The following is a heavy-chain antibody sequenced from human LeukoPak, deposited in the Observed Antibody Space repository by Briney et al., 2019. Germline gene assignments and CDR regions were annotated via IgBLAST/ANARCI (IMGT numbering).Heavy chain of an antibody. J-gene: IGHJ3*02. CDR3: ATPYSGGYHGLDI. Sequence: PGGSLRLSCAASGFIVSSNYMTWVRQPPGKGLEWIGSIYYSGSTYYNPSLKSRVTISVDTSKNQFSLKLNSVTAADTAVYYCATPYSGGYHGLDIWGQGTMVTVSS. CDR2: IYYSGST. CDR1: GFIVSSNY. D-gene: IGHD1-26*01. V-gene: IGHV4-39*01.